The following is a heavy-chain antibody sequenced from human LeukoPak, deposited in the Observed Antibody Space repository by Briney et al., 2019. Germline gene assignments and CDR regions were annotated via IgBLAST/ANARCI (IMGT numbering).Heavy chain of an antibody. CDR2: LDPEDGET. Sequence: GASVKVSCKLSGYTLTELAIHRVRQAPGKGLEWVGGLDPEDGETVYAQKLQGRVTVTEDTSTDTAYMELSSLRSEDTAVYYCVTGFTTMAVDYFDYWGQGTLVTVSP. J-gene: IGHJ4*02. V-gene: IGHV1-24*01. CDR3: VTGFTTMAVDYFDY. CDR1: GYTLTELA. D-gene: IGHD5-18*01.